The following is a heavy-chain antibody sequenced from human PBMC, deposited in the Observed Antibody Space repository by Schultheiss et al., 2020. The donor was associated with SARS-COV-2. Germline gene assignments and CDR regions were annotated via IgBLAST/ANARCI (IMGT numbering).Heavy chain of an antibody. V-gene: IGHV3-30*18. Sequence: GESLKISCAASGFTFSSYGMHWVRQAPGKGLEWVAVISYDGSNKYYADSVKGRFTISRDNSKNTLYLQMNSLRAEDTAVYYCAKPLEYYGSGSYYNWGQGTLVTVSS. D-gene: IGHD3-10*01. J-gene: IGHJ4*02. CDR1: GFTFSSYG. CDR3: AKPLEYYGSGSYYN. CDR2: ISYDGSNK.